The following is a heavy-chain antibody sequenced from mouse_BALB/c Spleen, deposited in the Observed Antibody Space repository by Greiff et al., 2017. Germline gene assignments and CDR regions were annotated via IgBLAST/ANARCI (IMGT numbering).Heavy chain of an antibody. CDR2: ISTYYGDA. J-gene: IGHJ4*01. V-gene: IGHV1S137*01. D-gene: IGHD1-3*01. Sequence: QVQLQQSGAELVRPGVSVKISCKGSGYTFTDYAMHWVKQSHAKSLEWIGVISTYYGDASYNQKFKGKATMTVDKSSSTAYMELARLTSEDSAIYYCARGPKYAMDYWGQGTSVTVSS. CDR3: ARGPKYAMDY. CDR1: GYTFTDYA.